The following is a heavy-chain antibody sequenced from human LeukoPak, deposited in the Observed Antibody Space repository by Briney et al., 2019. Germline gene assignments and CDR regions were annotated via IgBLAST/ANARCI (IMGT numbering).Heavy chain of an antibody. V-gene: IGHV1-18*04. CDR2: ISAYNGNT. CDR1: GYTFTGYY. D-gene: IGHD3-22*01. Sequence: ASVTVSFTASGYTFTGYYMHWVRQAPGQGLEWMGWISAYNGNTNYAQKLQGRVTMTTDTSTSTAYMELRSLRSDDTAVYYCARDRETYYYDSSGYGHDYWGQGTLVTVSS. CDR3: ARDRETYYYDSSGYGHDY. J-gene: IGHJ4*02.